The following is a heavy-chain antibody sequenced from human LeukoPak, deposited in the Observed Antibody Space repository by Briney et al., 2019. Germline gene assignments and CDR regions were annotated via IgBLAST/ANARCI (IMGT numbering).Heavy chain of an antibody. CDR1: GSRFTSYW. V-gene: IGHV5-51*01. CDR3: ARVVAEHFDY. D-gene: IGHD5-12*01. CDR2: IYHGDSDT. Sequence: GAPMQISCKGPGSRFTSYWIGWVRQMPGKGLECMGIIYHGDSDTIYSPSFQGQVTISADKSISTAYLQWNSLKASDTAMYYCARVVAEHFDYWGQGTLVTVSS. J-gene: IGHJ4*02.